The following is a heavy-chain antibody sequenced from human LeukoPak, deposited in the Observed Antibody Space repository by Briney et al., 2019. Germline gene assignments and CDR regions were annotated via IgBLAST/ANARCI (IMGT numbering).Heavy chain of an antibody. CDR1: GVTVSSNY. V-gene: IGHV3-53*01. D-gene: IGHD2-8*01. J-gene: IGHJ3*02. CDR3: ARDNGGLDAFDI. Sequence: GSLRLSCAASGVTVSSNYMSWVRQAPGKGLEWVSVIYSGGSTYYADSVKGRFTISRDNSKNTLYLQMNSLRAEDTAVYYCARDNGGLDAFDIWGQGTMVTVSS. CDR2: IYSGGST.